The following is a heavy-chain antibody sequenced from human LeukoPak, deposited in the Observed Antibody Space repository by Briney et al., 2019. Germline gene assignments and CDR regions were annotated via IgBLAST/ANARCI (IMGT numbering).Heavy chain of an antibody. J-gene: IGHJ3*02. CDR1: GFTFSSYW. Sequence: GGSLRLSCAASGFTFSSYWMSWVRQASGKGLEWVANIKQDGSEKYYVDSVKGRFTISRDNAKNSLYLQMNSLKTEDTAVYYCTTEVPIRGTDAFDIWGQGTMVTVSS. CDR3: TTEVPIRGTDAFDI. CDR2: IKQDGSEK. V-gene: IGHV3-7*03. D-gene: IGHD3-10*01.